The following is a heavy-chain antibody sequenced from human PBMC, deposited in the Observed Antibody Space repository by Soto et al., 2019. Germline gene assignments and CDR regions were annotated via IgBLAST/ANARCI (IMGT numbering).Heavy chain of an antibody. CDR1: GYTFTDYY. CDR2: MNPKSGGA. CDR3: TRENIENSGGPYDAFDI. V-gene: IGHV1-2*02. J-gene: IGHJ3*02. D-gene: IGHD6-19*01. Sequence: GASVKVSCKTSGYTFTDYYTHWVRQAPGQGLEWMGWMNPKSGGAYFAQEFQGRVTLTRDTSIGTAYIEVNSLTSDDTAVYFCTRENIENSGGPYDAFDIWGPGITVTV.